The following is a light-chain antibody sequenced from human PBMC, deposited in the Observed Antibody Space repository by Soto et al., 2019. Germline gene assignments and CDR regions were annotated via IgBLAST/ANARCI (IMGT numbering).Light chain of an antibody. J-gene: IGLJ2*01. Sequence: QTVVTQEPSLTVSPGGTVTLTCGSSTGAVTSGHYPYWFQQKPGQAPRTLIYDTSNKHSWTPARFSGSLLGGKAALTLSGAQPEDEAEYYCLLSYNGARPLFGGGTKVTVL. CDR2: DTS. V-gene: IGLV7-46*01. CDR1: TGAVTSGHY. CDR3: LLSYNGARPL.